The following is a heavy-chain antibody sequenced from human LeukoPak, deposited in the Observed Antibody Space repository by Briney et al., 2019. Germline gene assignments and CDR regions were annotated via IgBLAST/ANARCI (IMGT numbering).Heavy chain of an antibody. CDR1: GFTFSSYW. V-gene: IGHV3-7*01. Sequence: GGSLRLSCAASGFTFSSYWKSWVRQAPGKGLEWVANIKQDGSEKYYVDSVKGRFTISRDNAKNSLYLQMNSLRAEDTAVYYCASTLGLWFRELLFYPPDAFDIWGQGTMVTVSS. CDR2: IKQDGSEK. D-gene: IGHD3-10*01. CDR3: ASTLGLWFRELLFYPPDAFDI. J-gene: IGHJ3*02.